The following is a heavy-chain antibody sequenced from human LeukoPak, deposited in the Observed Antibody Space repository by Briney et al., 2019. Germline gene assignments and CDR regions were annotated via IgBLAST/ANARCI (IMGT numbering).Heavy chain of an antibody. CDR3: ARGKLESDTFDI. D-gene: IGHD4-23*01. J-gene: IGHJ3*02. Sequence: SETLSLTCGVFGGSFSGYYWSWFRQPPGKGLEWIGEINHSGNTKYNPSLKSRVTISVDKSKNQFYLKLSSVTAAATSVYYCARGKLESDTFDIWGQGRMVTVSS. CDR2: INHSGNT. V-gene: IGHV4-34*01. CDR1: GGSFSGYY.